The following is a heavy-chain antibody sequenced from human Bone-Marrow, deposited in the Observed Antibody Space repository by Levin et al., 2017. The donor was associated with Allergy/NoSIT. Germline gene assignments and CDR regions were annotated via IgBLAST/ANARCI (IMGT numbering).Heavy chain of an antibody. J-gene: IGHJ5*02. D-gene: IGHD2-21*02. CDR3: AREAYCGGDCYDWFDP. V-gene: IGHV1-8*01. Sequence: ASVKVSCKASGYTFTSYDINWVRQATGQGLEWMGWMNPNSGNTGYAQKFQGRVTMTRNTSISTAYMELSSLRSEDTAVYYCAREAYCGGDCYDWFDPWGQGTLVTVSS. CDR1: GYTFTSYD. CDR2: MNPNSGNT.